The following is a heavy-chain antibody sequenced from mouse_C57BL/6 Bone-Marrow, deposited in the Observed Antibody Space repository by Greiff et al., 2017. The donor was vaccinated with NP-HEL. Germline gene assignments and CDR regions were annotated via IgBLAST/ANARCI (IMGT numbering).Heavy chain of an antibody. Sequence: DVKLQESGPGLVKPSQSLSLTCSVTGYSITSGYYWNWIRQFPGNKLEWMGYISYDGSNNYNPSLKNRISITRDTSKNQFFLKLNSVTTEDTATYYCARGEGSNYAMDYWGQGTSVTVSS. CDR1: GYSITSGYY. D-gene: IGHD1-1*01. J-gene: IGHJ4*01. CDR2: ISYDGSN. CDR3: ARGEGSNYAMDY. V-gene: IGHV3-6*01.